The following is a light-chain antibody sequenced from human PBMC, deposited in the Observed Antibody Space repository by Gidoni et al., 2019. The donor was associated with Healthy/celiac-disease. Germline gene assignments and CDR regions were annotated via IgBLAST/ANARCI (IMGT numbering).Light chain of an antibody. CDR1: QSVSSSY. CDR3: QQYGSSRYT. J-gene: IGKJ2*01. Sequence: EIVLTQSPGTLPLSPGERAALSCRASQSVSSSYLAWYQQKPGQAPRLLIYGASSRATGIPDRFSGSGSGTDFTLTISRLEPEDIAVYYCQQYGSSRYTFGQXTKLEIK. CDR2: GAS. V-gene: IGKV3-20*01.